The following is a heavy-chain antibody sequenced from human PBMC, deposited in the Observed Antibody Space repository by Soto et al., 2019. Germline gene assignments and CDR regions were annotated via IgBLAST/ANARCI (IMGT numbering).Heavy chain of an antibody. J-gene: IGHJ4*02. V-gene: IGHV4-39*01. CDR2: IYYTGMT. Sequence: LQPHESGPGLVKPSETLSLTCTVSGTSISSTNYYWGGIRQPPGRGLEWITSIYYTGMTYYNPSLKSRVTISVATSTDQSPLKRSSVTAADRAVYYCATGPSSSIGCRQFDYLGQGTLVAVSS. D-gene: IGHD6-13*01. CDR1: GTSISSTNYY. CDR3: ATGPSSSIGCRQFDY.